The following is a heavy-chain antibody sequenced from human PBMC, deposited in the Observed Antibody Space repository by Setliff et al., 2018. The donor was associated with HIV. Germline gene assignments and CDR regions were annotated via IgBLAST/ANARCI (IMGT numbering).Heavy chain of an antibody. J-gene: IGHJ4*02. CDR2: IDPEDGET. CDR1: GHTFTDYS. Sequence: ASVKVSCKVSGHTFTDYSIHWVQQAPGKGLEWMGLIDPEDGETIYAEKFQGRVTMTADTSIQTAYMELSSVRPEDTAMYFCAWGTQRPIDSWGQGTLVTVSA. V-gene: IGHV1-69-2*01. D-gene: IGHD3-16*01. CDR3: AWGTQRPIDS.